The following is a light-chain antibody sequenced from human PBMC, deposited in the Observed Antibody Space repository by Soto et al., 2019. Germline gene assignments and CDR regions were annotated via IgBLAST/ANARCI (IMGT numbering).Light chain of an antibody. CDR2: KTS. CDR1: QSISIW. V-gene: IGKV1-5*03. CDR3: QHYNYYSWT. Sequence: DIHMTQSPSTLSASVGDRVTITCRASQSISIWLAWYQQKPGKAPNLLIYKTSSLESGVPSRFSGSGSGTEFTLTISSLQPDDFATDYCQHYNYYSWTFGQWTKVEIK. J-gene: IGKJ1*01.